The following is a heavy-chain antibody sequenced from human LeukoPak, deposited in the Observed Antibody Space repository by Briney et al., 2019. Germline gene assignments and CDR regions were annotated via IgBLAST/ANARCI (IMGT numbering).Heavy chain of an antibody. V-gene: IGHV3-49*03. J-gene: IGHJ4*02. D-gene: IGHD6-19*01. Sequence: PGGSLRLSCTASGFTFGDYAMSWFRQAPGKGLEWVGFIITIASGGTTEYAASVRGRFTISRDDSKSIAYLQMNSLKTEDTAMYYCTRVRVWPFSHRIVVAGLPDYWGQGTLVTVCS. CDR3: TRVRVWPFSHRIVVAGLPDY. CDR2: IITIASGGTT. CDR1: GFTFGDYA.